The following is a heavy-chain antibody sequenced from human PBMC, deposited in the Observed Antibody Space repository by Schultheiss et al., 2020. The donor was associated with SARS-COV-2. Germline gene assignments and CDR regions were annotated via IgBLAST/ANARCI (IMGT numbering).Heavy chain of an antibody. V-gene: IGHV3-23*01. J-gene: IGHJ4*02. CDR1: GFTVSSNE. CDR3: ARARRMVRDFSDS. CDR2: ISGYGGGT. D-gene: IGHD3-10*01. Sequence: GGSLRLSCAASGFTVSSNEMSWVRQAPGKGLEWVSVISGYGGGTYYTDSVKGRFTISRDNDRHLVFLQMNNLRDEDTAVYYCARARRMVRDFSDSWGQGTLVTVSS.